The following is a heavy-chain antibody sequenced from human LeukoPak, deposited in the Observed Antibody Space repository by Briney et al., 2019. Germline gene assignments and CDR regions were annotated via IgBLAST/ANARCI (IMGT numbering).Heavy chain of an antibody. CDR2: IIPIFGTA. J-gene: IGHJ4*02. CDR3: ARSIAVAGTVFDF. CDR1: GGTFNTFA. D-gene: IGHD6-19*01. Sequence: ASVKVSCKASGGTFNTFAVSWVRQAPGQGLEWMGGIIPIFGTANYAQKFQGRVTITTDEPTSTAYLELSNLRSEDTAVFFCARSIAVAGTVFDFWGQGTLVTVSS. V-gene: IGHV1-69*05.